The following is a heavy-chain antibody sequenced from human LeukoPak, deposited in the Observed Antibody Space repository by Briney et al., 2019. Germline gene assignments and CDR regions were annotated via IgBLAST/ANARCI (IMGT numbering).Heavy chain of an antibody. D-gene: IGHD3-3*01. Sequence: SSETLSLTCAVSGYSISSGYYWGWIRQPPGKGLEWIGSIYHSGSTYYNPSLKSRVTISVDTSKNQFSLKLSSVTAADTAVYYCASDNYDFWSGYPRLGYYYYYMDVWGKGTTVTVSS. CDR3: ASDNYDFWSGYPRLGYYYYYMDV. CDR2: IYHSGST. V-gene: IGHV4-38-2*01. J-gene: IGHJ6*03. CDR1: GYSISSGYY.